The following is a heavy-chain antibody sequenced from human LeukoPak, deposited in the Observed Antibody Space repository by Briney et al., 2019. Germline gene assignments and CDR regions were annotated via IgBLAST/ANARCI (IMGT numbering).Heavy chain of an antibody. CDR1: GGSFSGYY. V-gene: IGHV4-34*01. J-gene: IGHJ4*02. D-gene: IGHD2-2*01. CDR2: INHSGST. Sequence: SETLSLTCAVYGGSFSGYYWSWIRQPPGKGLEWIGEINHSGSTNYNPSLKSRVTISVDTSKNQFSLKLSSVTAADTAVYYCARHRGYCSSTSCPPYYFDYWGQGTLVTVSS. CDR3: ARHRGYCSSTSCPPYYFDY.